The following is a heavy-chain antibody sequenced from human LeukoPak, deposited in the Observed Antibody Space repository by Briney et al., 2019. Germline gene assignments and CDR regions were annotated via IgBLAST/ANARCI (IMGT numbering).Heavy chain of an antibody. CDR3: ARRRDYFDS. V-gene: IGHV3-11*01. CDR2: ISTTGSSGSTI. J-gene: IGHJ4*02. CDR1: AFTFSDYY. Sequence: PGGSLRLSCAATAFTFSDYYMTWIRQAPGKGLEWVSYISTTGSSGSTIYYADSVKGRFTISRDNANNSLYLQMNNLRAEDTAVYYCARRRDYFDSWGQGTLVTVSS.